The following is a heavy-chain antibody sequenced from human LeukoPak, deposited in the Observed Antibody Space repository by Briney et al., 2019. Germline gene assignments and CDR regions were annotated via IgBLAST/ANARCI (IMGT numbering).Heavy chain of an antibody. J-gene: IGHJ4*02. CDR1: GFTFSSYA. Sequence: GGSLRLSCAASGFTFSSYAMSWVRQAPGKGLEWVSAMSGSGGSTYYADSVKSRFTISRDNSKITLYLQMNSLRVEDTAVHYCAKDSSESSGYQFDYWGQGTLVTVSS. CDR2: MSGSGGST. CDR3: AKDSSESSGYQFDY. V-gene: IGHV3-23*01. D-gene: IGHD3-22*01.